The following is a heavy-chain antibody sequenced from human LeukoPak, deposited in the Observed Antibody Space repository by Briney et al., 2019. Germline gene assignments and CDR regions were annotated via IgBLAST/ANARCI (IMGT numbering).Heavy chain of an antibody. J-gene: IGHJ5*01. CDR2: ISADGIRT. CDR1: GSGFAFAGAW. D-gene: IGHD2-21*02. Sequence: HSGGSLRLSCAASGSGFAFAGAWMHWVRQVPGKGPEWVSLISADGIRTTYADSVKGRFIISRDNSKNTVYLQMNSLRVEDTALYYCAGPGGDRSFDFWGQGSLVTVSS. CDR3: AGPGGDRSFDF. V-gene: IGHV3-74*01.